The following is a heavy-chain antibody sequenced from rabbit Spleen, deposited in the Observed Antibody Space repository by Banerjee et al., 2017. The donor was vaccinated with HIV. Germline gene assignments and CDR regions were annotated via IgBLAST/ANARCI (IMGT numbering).Heavy chain of an antibody. CDR2: IDYGSAST. J-gene: IGHJ6*01. V-gene: IGHV1S40*01. Sequence: QSLEESGGGLVKPGASLTLTCKASGVDFSRYGISWVRQAPGKGLEWIGYIDYGSASTFYATWAKGRFPISKTSSTTMTLQMTSLTAADTATYFCARGGDSIGYVLWGPGTLVTVS. CDR3: ARGGDSIGYVL. D-gene: IGHD2-1*01. CDR1: GVDFSRYG.